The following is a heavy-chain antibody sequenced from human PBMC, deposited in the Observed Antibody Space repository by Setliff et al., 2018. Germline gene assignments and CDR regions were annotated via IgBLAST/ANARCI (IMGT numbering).Heavy chain of an antibody. Sequence: GGSLRLSCAASGFTFSTYSLIWVRQAPGTGLEWVSSISPSSSHIYYADSAEGRFTISRDNAKNSLYLQMNSLRSEDTAVYYCARALGGNYFDYWGPGILVTVSS. V-gene: IGHV3-21*04. CDR1: GFTFSTYS. CDR3: ARALGGNYFDY. J-gene: IGHJ4*02. CDR2: ISPSSSHI. D-gene: IGHD2-15*01.